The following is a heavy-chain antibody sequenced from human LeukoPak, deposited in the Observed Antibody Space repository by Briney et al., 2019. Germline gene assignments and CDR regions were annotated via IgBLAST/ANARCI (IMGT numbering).Heavy chain of an antibody. V-gene: IGHV6-1*01. D-gene: IGHD6-25*01. Sequence: SQTLSLTCVISGDSVSSNNVSWNCIRQSPSRGLEWLGRTYYRSKWFNDYAVYVKSRISVTSDTSRNQFSLQLRSVTPEDTAVYFCARNAANPPYYYYYMDVWGKGTTVTISS. CDR2: TYYRSKWFN. CDR1: GDSVSSNNVS. J-gene: IGHJ6*03. CDR3: ARNAANPPYYYYYMDV.